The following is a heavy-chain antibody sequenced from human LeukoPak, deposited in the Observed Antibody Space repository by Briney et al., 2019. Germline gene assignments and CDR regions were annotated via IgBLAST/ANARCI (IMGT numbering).Heavy chain of an antibody. CDR3: ARGFYLGGDMIFGVVAHYYYYGMDV. CDR2: INPNSGGT. J-gene: IGHJ6*02. V-gene: IGHV1-2*04. CDR1: GYTFTCYY. Sequence: ASVKVSCKASGYTFTCYYMHWVRQAPGQGLEWMGWINPNSGGTNYAQKFQGWVTMTRDTSISTAYMELSRLRSDDTAVYYCARGFYLGGDMIFGVVAHYYYYGMDVWGQGTTVTVSS. D-gene: IGHD3/OR15-3a*01.